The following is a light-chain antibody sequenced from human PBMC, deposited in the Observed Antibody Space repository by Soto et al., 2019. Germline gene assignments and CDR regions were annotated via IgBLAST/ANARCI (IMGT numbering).Light chain of an antibody. CDR3: LLSYNVAVL. Sequence: QAVVTQEPSLTVSPGETVTLTCGSSTGAVTSGHYPYWFQQKPGQAPKTLIYDTNNKHSWTPARFSGSLLGGKAALTLSGAQPEDEAVYYCLLSYNVAVLFGGGTKVTVL. CDR2: DTN. J-gene: IGLJ2*01. V-gene: IGLV7-46*01. CDR1: TGAVTSGHY.